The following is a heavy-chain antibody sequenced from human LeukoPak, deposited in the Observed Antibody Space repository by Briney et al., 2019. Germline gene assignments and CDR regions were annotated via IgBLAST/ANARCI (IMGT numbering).Heavy chain of an antibody. Sequence: PGGSLRLSCRASRFSFGDYDMHWVRQAPGKGLEWVSYINSGTGAIYYADSVKGRFTISRDNAKNSLYLQMNSLRAEDTAVYYCARDDNWNYAGHFDYWGQGTLVTVSS. CDR2: INSGTGAI. CDR3: ARDDNWNYAGHFDY. D-gene: IGHD1-7*01. J-gene: IGHJ4*02. V-gene: IGHV3-48*01. CDR1: RFSFGDYD.